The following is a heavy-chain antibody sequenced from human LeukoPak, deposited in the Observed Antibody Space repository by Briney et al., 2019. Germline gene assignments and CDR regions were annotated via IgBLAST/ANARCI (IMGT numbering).Heavy chain of an antibody. CDR3: AKDPTHYRVWDDYENTVLSY. CDR2: IRYDGSNK. D-gene: IGHD4/OR15-4a*01. Sequence: PGGSLRLSCAASGFIFSSYGMHWVRQAPGKGLEWAAFIRYDGSNKYYADSVKGRFTISRDNSKNTLYLQMNSLRAVDTAVYYCAKDPTHYRVWDDYENTVLSYWGQGTLVTVSS. J-gene: IGHJ4*02. CDR1: GFIFSSYG. V-gene: IGHV3-30*02.